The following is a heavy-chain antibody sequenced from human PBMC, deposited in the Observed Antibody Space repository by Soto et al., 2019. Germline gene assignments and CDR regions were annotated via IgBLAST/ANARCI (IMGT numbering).Heavy chain of an antibody. CDR3: PRQIRDSDKVTNLIEHIDS. Sequence: GEDLKVSCEGSGYSLDGYWINWVRQKPGKGLEWMARIDPSDSQTYYSQSFRGHVTISVTKSINTVFLQWSSLRASDTAMYYCPRQIRDSDKVTNLIEHIDSSG. CDR1: GYSLDGYW. D-gene: IGHD3-3*01. CDR2: IDPSDSQT. V-gene: IGHV5-10-1*01. J-gene: IGHJ5*01.